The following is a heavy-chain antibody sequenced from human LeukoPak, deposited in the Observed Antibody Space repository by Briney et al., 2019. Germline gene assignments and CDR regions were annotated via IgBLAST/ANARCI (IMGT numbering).Heavy chain of an antibody. J-gene: IGHJ5*02. V-gene: IGHV4-31*03. CDR2: IYYSGTT. Sequence: SQTLSLTCTVSGGSISSGGHYWGWIRQHPGKGLEWIGYIYYSGTTYYNPSLQSRVTISVDTSKNQLSLNLSSVTAADTAVYYCARSNYGSGSYYNTWGQGTLVTVSS. D-gene: IGHD3-10*01. CDR3: ARSNYGSGSYYNT. CDR1: GGSISSGGHY.